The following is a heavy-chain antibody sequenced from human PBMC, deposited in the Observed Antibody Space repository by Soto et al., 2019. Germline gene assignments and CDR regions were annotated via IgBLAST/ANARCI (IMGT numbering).Heavy chain of an antibody. CDR3: VSLKIRSRYHDALDI. CDR1: GFTFTSYG. D-gene: IGHD3-16*02. V-gene: IGHV3-33*08. CDR2: IWYDGSNK. Sequence: GGSLILSCPASGFTFTSYGMRWVRQALGKGLEWVAVIWYDGSNKYYADSVKGRFTISRDNSKNTLYLQMNSLRAEDTAVYYCVSLKIRSRYHDALDIWDQGIMVTV. J-gene: IGHJ3*02.